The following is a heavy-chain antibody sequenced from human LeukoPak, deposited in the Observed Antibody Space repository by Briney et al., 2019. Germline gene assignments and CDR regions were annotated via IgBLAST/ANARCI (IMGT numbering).Heavy chain of an antibody. J-gene: IGHJ4*02. CDR2: ISSSGSTI. Sequence: GGSLRLSCAASGFTFSDYYMSWIRQAPGKGLEWVSYISSSGSTIYYADSVKGRFTISRDNAKNSLYLQMNSLRAEDTAVYYCAGDLYYDILTGPSGYWGQGTLVTVSS. CDR3: AGDLYYDILTGPSGY. CDR1: GFTFSDYY. D-gene: IGHD3-9*01. V-gene: IGHV3-11*01.